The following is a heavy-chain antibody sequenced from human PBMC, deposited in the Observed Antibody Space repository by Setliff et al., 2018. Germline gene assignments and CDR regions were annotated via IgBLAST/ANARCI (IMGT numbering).Heavy chain of an antibody. J-gene: IGHJ6*02. CDR2: ISAYNGNT. D-gene: IGHD4-17*01. CDR1: GYTFTSYG. V-gene: IGHV1-18*01. CDR3: ARVVGDYDYEDYYYGMDV. Sequence: GASVKVSCKASGYTFTSYGISWVRQAPGQGLEWMGWISAYNGNTNCAQKLQGRVTMTTDTSTSTAYMELRSLRSDETAVYYCARVVGDYDYEDYYYGMDVWGQGTTVTVSS.